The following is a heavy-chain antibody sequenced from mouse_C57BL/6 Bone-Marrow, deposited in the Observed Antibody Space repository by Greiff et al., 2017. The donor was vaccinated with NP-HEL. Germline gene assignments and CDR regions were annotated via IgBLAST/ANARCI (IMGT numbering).Heavy chain of an antibody. D-gene: IGHD1-1*01. CDR1: GFTFSDYY. Sequence: EVQVVESEGGLVQPGSSMKLSCTASGFTFSDYYMAWVRQVPEKGLEWVANINYDGSSTYYLDSLKSRFILSRDNAKNILYLQMSSLKSEDTATYYCAREHYGSSYAMDYWGQGTSVTVSS. V-gene: IGHV5-16*01. J-gene: IGHJ4*01. CDR2: INYDGSST. CDR3: AREHYGSSYAMDY.